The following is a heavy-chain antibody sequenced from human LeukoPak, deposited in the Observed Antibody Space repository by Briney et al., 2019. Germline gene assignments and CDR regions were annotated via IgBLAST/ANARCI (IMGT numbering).Heavy chain of an antibody. Sequence: GGSLRLSCAASGFTFSSYWMSWVRQAPGKGLEWVGNIKQDGSERYYVDSAKGRFTISRDNAKNSLYLQMNSLRAEDTAFYYCANGAFGELLPYSFDYWGQGTLVTVSS. CDR2: IKQDGSER. CDR1: GFTFSSYW. CDR3: ANGAFGELLPYSFDY. D-gene: IGHD3-10*01. J-gene: IGHJ4*02. V-gene: IGHV3-7*03.